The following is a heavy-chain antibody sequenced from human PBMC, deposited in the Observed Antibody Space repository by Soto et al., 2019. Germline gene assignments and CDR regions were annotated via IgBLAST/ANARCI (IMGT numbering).Heavy chain of an antibody. J-gene: IGHJ4*02. CDR1: GASIRNFY. CDR3: AQTTGWPGFDY. V-gene: IGHV4-59*01. Sequence: QVHLQESGPGLVKPSETMSLTFTASGASIRNFYWNWVRHFPGKGLEWIGHIYNGERTNYNPSLKSRVTISVDTSKNQFSLKLSSVTVADTAVYYCAQTTGWPGFDYWGQGTLVAVSS. CDR2: IYNGERT. D-gene: IGHD6-19*01.